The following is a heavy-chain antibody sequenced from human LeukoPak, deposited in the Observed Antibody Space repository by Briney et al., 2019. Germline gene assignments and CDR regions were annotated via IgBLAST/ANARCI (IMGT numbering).Heavy chain of an antibody. Sequence: PGGSLRLSCAASGFTFSTHGMHWVRQAPGKGLEWVAAISYHGNNKYYADSVKGRFTISRDNSKNTLYVQINRLRAEDTAAYYCAKMGSPITMVRGVPFDYWGQGTLVTVSS. V-gene: IGHV3-30*18. CDR1: GFTFSTHG. D-gene: IGHD3-10*01. CDR3: AKMGSPITMVRGVPFDY. CDR2: ISYHGNNK. J-gene: IGHJ4*02.